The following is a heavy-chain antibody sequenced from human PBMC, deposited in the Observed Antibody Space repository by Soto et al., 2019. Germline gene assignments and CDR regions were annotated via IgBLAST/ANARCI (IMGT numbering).Heavy chain of an antibody. D-gene: IGHD2-15*01. CDR1: GGSFSGYY. Sequence: QVQLQQWGAGLLKPSETLSLTCAVYGGSFSGYYWSWIRQPPGKGLEWVGEINHSGSTNYNPSLKSRVTISVDTSKNQFSLKLSSVTAADTAVYYGARGQRVVAATYYFDYWGQGTLVTVSS. CDR3: ARGQRVVAATYYFDY. CDR2: INHSGST. J-gene: IGHJ4*02. V-gene: IGHV4-34*01.